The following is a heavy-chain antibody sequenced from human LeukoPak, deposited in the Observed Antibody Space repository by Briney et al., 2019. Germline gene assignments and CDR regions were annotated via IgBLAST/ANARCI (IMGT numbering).Heavy chain of an antibody. D-gene: IGHD3-9*01. Sequence: GGSLRLSCAASGFTFSTYWMHWVRQAPGTGLVWLSQIKSDGNDIIYADSVKGRFTISRDNAKNSLYLQMNSLRAEDTALYHCARAYYDILTGYDAFDIWGQGTMVTVSS. V-gene: IGHV3-74*01. CDR1: GFTFSTYW. CDR3: ARAYYDILTGYDAFDI. CDR2: IKSDGNDI. J-gene: IGHJ3*02.